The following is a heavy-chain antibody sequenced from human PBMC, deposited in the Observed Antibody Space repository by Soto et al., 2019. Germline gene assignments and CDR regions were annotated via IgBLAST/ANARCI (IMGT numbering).Heavy chain of an antibody. J-gene: IGHJ6*02. CDR2: ISSSSSYI. Sequence: PGGSLRLSCAASGFTFSSYSMNWVRQAPGKGLEWVSSISSSSSYIYYADSVKGRFTISRDNAKNSLYLQMNSLRAEDTAVYYCARDQCSSTSCYTGGYYYYYYGMDVWGQGTTVTVS. D-gene: IGHD2-2*02. V-gene: IGHV3-21*01. CDR1: GFTFSSYS. CDR3: ARDQCSSTSCYTGGYYYYYYGMDV.